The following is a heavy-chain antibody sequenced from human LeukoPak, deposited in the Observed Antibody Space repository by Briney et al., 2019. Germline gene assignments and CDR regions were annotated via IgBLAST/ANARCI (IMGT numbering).Heavy chain of an antibody. Sequence: ASVKVSCMASGYTFTGYYMHWVRQAPGQGVEWMGWINPNSGGTNYAQKFQGRVTMTRDTSISTAYMELSRLRSDDTAVYYCARVDSSGWYGKYWGQGTLVTVSS. V-gene: IGHV1-2*02. CDR1: GYTFTGYY. D-gene: IGHD6-19*01. J-gene: IGHJ4*02. CDR2: INPNSGGT. CDR3: ARVDSSGWYGKY.